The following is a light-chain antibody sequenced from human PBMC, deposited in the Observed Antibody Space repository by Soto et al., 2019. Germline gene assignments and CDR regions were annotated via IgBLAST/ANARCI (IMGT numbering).Light chain of an antibody. CDR2: EVS. V-gene: IGLV2-14*01. Sequence: SVLTQPASVSGSPGQSITISCTGSSSDVGAYTSVSWYQQHPGKAPKLMIYEVSNWPSGVSRRFSGSKSGNTASLTISGLQAEDEAHYFCNSYTSSTSLPYVFGTGTKVTVL. CDR1: SSDVGAYTS. CDR3: NSYTSSTSLPYV. J-gene: IGLJ1*01.